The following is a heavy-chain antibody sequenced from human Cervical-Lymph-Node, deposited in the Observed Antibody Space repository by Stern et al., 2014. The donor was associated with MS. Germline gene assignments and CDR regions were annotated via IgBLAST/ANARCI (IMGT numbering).Heavy chain of an antibody. V-gene: IGHV1-46*03. Sequence: QVQLVQSGAEVKKPGASVKVSCQASGYTFISYYVHWVRQAPGQGLEWMGVINPSDRSTTYAHNFQGRISLTSDTSATTLYMELSSLTSEDTAVYFCASDTAMVTLADFYGMDIWGRGTTVTVFS. D-gene: IGHD5-18*01. J-gene: IGHJ6*02. CDR3: ASDTAMVTLADFYGMDI. CDR1: GYTFISYY. CDR2: INPSDRST.